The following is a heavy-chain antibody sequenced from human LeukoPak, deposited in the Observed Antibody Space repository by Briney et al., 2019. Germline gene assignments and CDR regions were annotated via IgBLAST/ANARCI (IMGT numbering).Heavy chain of an antibody. D-gene: IGHD6-19*01. J-gene: IGHJ4*02. CDR2: IKQDGSEK. V-gene: IGHV3-7*01. Sequence: GGSLRLSCAASGFTFSNYWMSWVRQAPGKGLEWVANIKQDGSEKYYVDSVKGRFTISRDNAKNSLYLQMNSLRAEDTAVYYCTRGRGWYRYWGQGTLVTVSS. CDR3: TRGRGWYRY. CDR1: GFTFSNYW.